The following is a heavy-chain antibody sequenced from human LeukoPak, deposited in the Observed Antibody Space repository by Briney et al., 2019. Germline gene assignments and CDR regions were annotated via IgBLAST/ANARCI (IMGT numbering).Heavy chain of an antibody. D-gene: IGHD3-10*01. J-gene: IGHJ4*02. CDR1: GYSFTSYY. V-gene: IGHV1-46*01. CDR2: INPSGGST. CDR3: ARDPGSGSYYFDY. Sequence: ASVKVSCKASGYSFTSYYMHWVRPAPGQGLEWMGIINPSGGSTSYAQKFQGRVTMTRDTSTSTVYMELGSLRSEDTAVYYCARDPGSGSYYFDYWGQGTLVTVSS.